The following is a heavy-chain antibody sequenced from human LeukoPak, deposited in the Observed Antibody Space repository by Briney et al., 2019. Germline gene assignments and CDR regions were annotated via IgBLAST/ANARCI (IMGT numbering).Heavy chain of an antibody. D-gene: IGHD6-6*01. J-gene: IGHJ5*02. CDR1: GFTFSTYW. V-gene: IGHV3-7*05. CDR2: IKQDGSEK. CDR3: AVYSTSSGGLDP. Sequence: PGGSLRLSCPASGFTFSTYWMTWVRPAPGKGLEWVANIKQDGSEKYYVDSVKGRFTISRDNAKNSLYLQMNSLRTDDTAVYYCAVYSTSSGGLDPWGQGTLVTVSS.